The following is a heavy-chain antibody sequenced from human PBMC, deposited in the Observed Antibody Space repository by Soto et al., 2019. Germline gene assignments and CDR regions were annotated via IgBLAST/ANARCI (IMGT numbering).Heavy chain of an antibody. CDR3: AKAFYYYDSSGPVDY. J-gene: IGHJ4*02. CDR1: GFTFSSYG. D-gene: IGHD3-22*01. CDR2: ISYDGSNK. V-gene: IGHV3-30*18. Sequence: LRLSCAASGFTFSSYGMHWVRQAPGKGLEWVAVISYDGSNKYYADSVKGRFTISRDNSKNTLYLQMNSLRAEDTAVYYCAKAFYYYDSSGPVDYWGQGTLVTVSS.